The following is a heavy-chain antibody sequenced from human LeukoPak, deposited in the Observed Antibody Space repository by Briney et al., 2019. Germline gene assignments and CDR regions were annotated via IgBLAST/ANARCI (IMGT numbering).Heavy chain of an antibody. CDR2: INPNSGGT. Sequence: ASVKVFCKASGYTFTGYYMHWVRQAPGQGLEWMGWINPNSGGTNYAQKFQGWVTMTRDTSISTAYMELSRLRSDDTAVYYCARGAPSIAVAGTIWFDPWGQGTLVTVSS. V-gene: IGHV1-2*04. J-gene: IGHJ5*02. CDR1: GYTFTGYY. D-gene: IGHD6-19*01. CDR3: ARGAPSIAVAGTIWFDP.